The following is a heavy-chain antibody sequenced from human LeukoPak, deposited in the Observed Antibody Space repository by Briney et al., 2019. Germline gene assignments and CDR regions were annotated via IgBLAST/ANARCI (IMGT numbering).Heavy chain of an antibody. V-gene: IGHV4-31*03. D-gene: IGHD2-15*01. CDR2: IYYSGST. J-gene: IGHJ4*02. CDR3: ARFFYSYFDF. Sequence: SETPSLTCTVSGGSISSGGYYWSWIRQHPGKGLEWIGYIYYSGSTYYNPSLKSRVTISVDTSKNQFSLKLSSVTAADPAVYYCARFFYSYFDFWGQGTLVTVSS. CDR1: GGSISSGGYY.